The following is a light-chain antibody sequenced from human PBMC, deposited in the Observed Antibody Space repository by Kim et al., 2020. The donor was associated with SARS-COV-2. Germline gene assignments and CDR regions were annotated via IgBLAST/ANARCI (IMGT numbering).Light chain of an antibody. V-gene: IGLV2-23*02. Sequence: QSALTQPASVSGSPGQSITISCTGTSSDVGSYNLVSWYQQPPGKAPKLMIYDVSKRPSGVSNRFSGCKAGTTASLTISGLQAEDEADYYCCSYAGSSTVVFGGGTQLTVL. CDR3: CSYAGSSTVV. CDR1: SSDVGSYNL. J-gene: IGLJ3*02. CDR2: DVS.